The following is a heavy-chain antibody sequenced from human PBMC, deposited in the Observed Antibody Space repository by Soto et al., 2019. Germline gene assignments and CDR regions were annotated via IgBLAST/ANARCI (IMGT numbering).Heavy chain of an antibody. J-gene: IGHJ4*02. V-gene: IGHV3-53*04. CDR3: ASGGFISAAGVVGY. CDR2: IYNDGDT. D-gene: IGHD6-13*01. Sequence: EVQLVESGGGLVQPGGSLRLSCAASGFTVSSNYIFWVRQAPGKGLEWVSVIYNDGDTYYADSVKGRFTISRHNSKYTLYLQMNRLSVEDTAVYYCASGGFISAAGVVGYWGQGTLVTVSS. CDR1: GFTVSSNY.